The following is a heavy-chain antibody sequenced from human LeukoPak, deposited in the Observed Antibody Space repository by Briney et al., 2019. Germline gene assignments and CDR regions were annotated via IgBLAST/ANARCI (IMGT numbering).Heavy chain of an antibody. CDR3: ARDQRHYDILTGYYAPQNWFDP. D-gene: IGHD3-9*01. CDR1: GGSISNFY. Sequence: TSETLSLTCTVSGGSISNFYWTWIRQPPGKRLEWIGYVYSTGSTKYSSSLKSRVTISVDMSKNQFSLKLSSVTAADTAVYYCARDQRHYDILTGYYAPQNWFDPWGQGTLVTVSS. J-gene: IGHJ5*02. CDR2: VYSTGST. V-gene: IGHV4-59*12.